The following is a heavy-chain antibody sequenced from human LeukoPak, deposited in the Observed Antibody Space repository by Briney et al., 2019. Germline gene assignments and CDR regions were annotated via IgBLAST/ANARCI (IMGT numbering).Heavy chain of an antibody. D-gene: IGHD3-10*02. J-gene: IGHJ6*04. V-gene: IGHV3-23*01. CDR3: AELGITMIGGV. CDR2: SSGSSGST. CDR1: GFTLSSNA. Sequence: GGSLRLSCVASGFTLSSNAMSWVRQAHGEGLEWVSASSGSSGSTYYADSVKGRFTISRDNAKNSLYLQMNSLRAKDTAVYYCAELGITMIGGVWGKGTTVTISS.